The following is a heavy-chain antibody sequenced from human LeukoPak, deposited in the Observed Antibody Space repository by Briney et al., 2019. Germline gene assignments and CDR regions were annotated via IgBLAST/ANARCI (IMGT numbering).Heavy chain of an antibody. CDR1: GRSISSSSYY. J-gene: IGHJ6*03. D-gene: IGHD2-15*01. Sequence: SETLSLTCTVSGRSISSSSYYWGWIRQPPGKGLEWTGSIYDSGSTYYNSSLKSLVTISVDTSKNQFYLKLSSVTAADTAVYYCARHGSSHCSGGSCYRYYYMDVWGKGTTVTISS. V-gene: IGHV4-39*01. CDR2: IYDSGST. CDR3: ARHGSSHCSGGSCYRYYYMDV.